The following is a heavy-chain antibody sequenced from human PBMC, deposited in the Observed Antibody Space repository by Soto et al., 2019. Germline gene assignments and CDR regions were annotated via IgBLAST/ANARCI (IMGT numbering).Heavy chain of an antibody. J-gene: IGHJ3*02. CDR1: GFTFNFFA. D-gene: IGHD1-26*01. V-gene: IGHV3-30-3*01. CDR3: ARDIWWEPGVDAFHI. Sequence: ESGGGVVQPGRSLRLSCAASGFTFNFFAMHWVRQAPGKGLEWVAAVSKDGSNTYYADSVKGRFTISRDNPKNTLYLQMNSLRVEDTAVYYCARDIWWEPGVDAFHIWGQGTMVTVS. CDR2: VSKDGSNT.